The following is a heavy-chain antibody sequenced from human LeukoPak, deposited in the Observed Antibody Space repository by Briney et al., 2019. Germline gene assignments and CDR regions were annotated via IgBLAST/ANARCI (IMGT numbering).Heavy chain of an antibody. CDR1: GYSFTSYW. V-gene: IGHV5-51*01. Sequence: GESLKISCKGSGYSFTSYWIGWVRQMPGKGLEWMGIFYPGDSDTRYSPSFQGHVTISADKSISTAYLQWSGLRASDTAMYYCARHADYGDNSKLGYWGQGTLVTVSS. CDR3: ARHADYGDNSKLGY. J-gene: IGHJ4*02. D-gene: IGHD4-23*01. CDR2: FYPGDSDT.